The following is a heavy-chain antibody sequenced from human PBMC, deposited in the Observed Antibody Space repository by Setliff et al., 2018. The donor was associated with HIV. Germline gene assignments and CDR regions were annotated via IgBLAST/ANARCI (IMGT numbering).Heavy chain of an antibody. D-gene: IGHD3-10*01. CDR3: VRRKSELRLISDYMDV. J-gene: IGHJ6*03. CDR1: GGSINTRNNY. Sequence: SETLSLTCTVSGGSINTRNNYWGWIRQPPGLGLEWIGSMYYSGTTYHSPTLKSRVSMSMDTSRNQFSLKLSSVTAADTAIYYCVRRKSELRLISDYMDVWGKGTTGTVSS. CDR2: MYYSGTT. V-gene: IGHV4-39*01.